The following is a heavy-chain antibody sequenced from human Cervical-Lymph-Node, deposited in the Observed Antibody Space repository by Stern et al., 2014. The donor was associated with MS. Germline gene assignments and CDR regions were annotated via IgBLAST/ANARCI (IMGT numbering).Heavy chain of an antibody. CDR1: GFSISSLG. Sequence: VQLVESGGGVVQPGRSLRLSCAASGFSISSLGLHWVRQAPGKGLERLAVISFVGSNKKYGDAVKGRFSISSDNSNNTMYLQMNSLRPEDTAVYYCMGVGDAMDVWGQGTTVIVS. CDR2: ISFVGSNK. CDR3: MGVGDAMDV. V-gene: IGHV3-30*03. J-gene: IGHJ6*02.